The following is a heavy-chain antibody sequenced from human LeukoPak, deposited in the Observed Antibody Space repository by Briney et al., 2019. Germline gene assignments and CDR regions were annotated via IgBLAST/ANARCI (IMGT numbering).Heavy chain of an antibody. CDR3: ARGRRGYCSSTSCYFNAFDI. Sequence: ASVKVSCKASGYTFTSYDINWVRQATGQGLEWMGWMNPNSGNTGYAQKFQGRVTMTRNTSISTAHMELSSLRSEDTAVYYCARGRRGYCSSTSCYFNAFDIWGQGTMVTVSS. CDR2: MNPNSGNT. CDR1: GYTFTSYD. V-gene: IGHV1-8*01. J-gene: IGHJ3*02. D-gene: IGHD2-2*01.